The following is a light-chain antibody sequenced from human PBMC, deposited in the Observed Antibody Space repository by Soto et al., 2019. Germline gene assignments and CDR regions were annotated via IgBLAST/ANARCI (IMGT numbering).Light chain of an antibody. CDR3: PQYVTLPYT. Sequence: ENVLTQSPVTLSLSPGERATLSCRASQSVSGNFVAWYQQKPGQTPSLLIYTASSRATGIPDRFSGSGSGTDFTLTISTLEPEDFAVYYCPQYVTLPYTFGQGTKLEIK. CDR2: TAS. J-gene: IGKJ2*01. V-gene: IGKV3-20*01. CDR1: QSVSGNF.